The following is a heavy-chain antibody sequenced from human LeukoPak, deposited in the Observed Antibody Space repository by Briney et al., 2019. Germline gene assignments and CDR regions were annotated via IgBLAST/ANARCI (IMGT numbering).Heavy chain of an antibody. D-gene: IGHD6-19*01. J-gene: IGHJ4*02. CDR1: GGSISSYY. Sequence: SETLSLTCTVSGGSISSYYWSWIRQPPGKGLEWIGYIYYSGSTNYNPSLKSRVTISVDTSKNQFSLKLSSVTAADTAVYYCARQGRSGWWAGERNYFDYWGQGTLVTVSS. V-gene: IGHV4-59*08. CDR2: IYYSGST. CDR3: ARQGRSGWWAGERNYFDY.